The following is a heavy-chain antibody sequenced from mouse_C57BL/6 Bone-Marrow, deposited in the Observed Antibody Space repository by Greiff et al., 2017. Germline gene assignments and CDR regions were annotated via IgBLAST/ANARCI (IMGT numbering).Heavy chain of an antibody. D-gene: IGHD1-1*01. CDR2: INPNYGTT. Sequence: EVQLKESGPELVKPGASVKISCKASGYSFTDYNMNWVKQSNGKSLEWIGVINPNYGTTSYNQKFKGKATLTVDQSSSTAYMQLNSLTSEDSAVYYCASDITTVVATDAMDYWGQGTSVTVSS. CDR3: ASDITTVVATDAMDY. CDR1: GYSFTDYN. J-gene: IGHJ4*01. V-gene: IGHV1-39*01.